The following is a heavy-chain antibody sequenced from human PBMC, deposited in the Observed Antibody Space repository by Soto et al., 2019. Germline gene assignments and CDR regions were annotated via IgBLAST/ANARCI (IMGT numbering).Heavy chain of an antibody. V-gene: IGHV4-39*02. CDR1: GVSITSSSSY. Sequence: SETLSLTCSVSGVSITSSSSYWGWIRQSPGRELEWIGTLYYGGNTYYNPSLQSRVTMSVDTSKNHFFLKLDSVNAADTAVYYCARRAAMTQWDYWGPGTLVTVSS. CDR3: ARRAAMTQWDY. CDR2: LYYGGNT. J-gene: IGHJ4*02. D-gene: IGHD2-21*02.